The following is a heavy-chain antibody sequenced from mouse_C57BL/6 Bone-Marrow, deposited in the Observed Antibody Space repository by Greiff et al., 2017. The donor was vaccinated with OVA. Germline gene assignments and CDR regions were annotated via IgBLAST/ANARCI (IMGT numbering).Heavy chain of an antibody. D-gene: IGHD1-1*01. V-gene: IGHV1-59*01. CDR1: GYTFTSYW. Sequence: VQLQQPGAELVRPGTSVTLSCKASGYTFTSYWMHWVKQRPGQGLEWIGVIDPSDSYTNYNQKFKGKATLTVDTSSSTAYMQLSSLTSEDSAVYYCANYYGSKDYWGQGTTLTVSS. J-gene: IGHJ2*01. CDR2: IDPSDSYT. CDR3: ANYYGSKDY.